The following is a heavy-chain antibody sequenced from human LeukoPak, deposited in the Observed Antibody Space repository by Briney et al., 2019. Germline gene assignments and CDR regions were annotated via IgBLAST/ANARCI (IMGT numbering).Heavy chain of an antibody. J-gene: IGHJ3*02. D-gene: IGHD4-11*01. Sequence: RRASVKVSCKASGGTFSSYAISWVRQAPPQGLEGMGRIIPIFGTANYAQKFQGRVTITTEESTSTAYMELRRLSSTDTDMYLYERELGPEADYKKPFDNWGQGTMVTVSS. V-gene: IGHV1-69*05. CDR3: ERELGPEADYKKPFDN. CDR2: IIPIFGTA. CDR1: GGTFSSYA.